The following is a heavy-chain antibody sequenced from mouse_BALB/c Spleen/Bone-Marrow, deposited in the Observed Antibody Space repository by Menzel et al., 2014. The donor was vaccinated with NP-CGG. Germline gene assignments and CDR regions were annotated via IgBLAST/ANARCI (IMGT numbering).Heavy chain of an antibody. J-gene: IGHJ3*01. V-gene: IGHV14-3*02. CDR2: IDPANGNT. CDR3: AVYDYEGFAY. CDR1: GFNIKDTY. Sequence: EVMLVESGAELVKPGASVKLSCTASGFNIKDTYMHWVKQRPEQGLEWIGRIDPANGNTKYDPKFQGKATITADTSSNTAYLQLSSLTSEDTAVYYCAVYDYEGFAYWSQGTLVTVSA. D-gene: IGHD2-4*01.